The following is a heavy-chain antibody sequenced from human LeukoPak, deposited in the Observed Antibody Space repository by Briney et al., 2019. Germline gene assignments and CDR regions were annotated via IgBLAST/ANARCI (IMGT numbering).Heavy chain of an antibody. CDR3: ARGRERGSSSSFTDY. D-gene: IGHD6-6*01. J-gene: IGHJ4*02. V-gene: IGHV1-58*02. Sequence: GTSVKVSCKASGFTFTSSAMQWVRQARGQRLEWIGWIVVGSGNTNYAQKFQGRVTITRNTSISTTYMELSSLRFEDTAVYYCARGRERGSSSSFTDYWGQGTLVIVSS. CDR1: GFTFTSSA. CDR2: IVVGSGNT.